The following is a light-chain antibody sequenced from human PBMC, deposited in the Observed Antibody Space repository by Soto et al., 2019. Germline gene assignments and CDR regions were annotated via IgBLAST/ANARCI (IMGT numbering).Light chain of an antibody. V-gene: IGLV2-14*01. J-gene: IGLJ2*01. CDR1: SSDVGGYNY. CDR2: EVS. Sequence: QSALTQPASVSGSPGQSITISCTGTSSDVGGYNYVSWNQQHPDKAPKLMIFEVSNRPSGVSSRFSGSKSGNTASLTISGLQAEDEADYYCSSYTSSSTVVFGGGTKLTVL. CDR3: SSYTSSSTVV.